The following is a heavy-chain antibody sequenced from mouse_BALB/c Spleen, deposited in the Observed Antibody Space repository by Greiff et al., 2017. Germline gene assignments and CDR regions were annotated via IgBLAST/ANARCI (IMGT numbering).Heavy chain of an antibody. V-gene: IGHV1S135*01. CDR3: ARMENGDYGTFAY. D-gene: IGHD2-13*01. J-gene: IGHJ3*01. CDR2: IDPSNGGT. CDR1: GYSFTDYN. Sequence: EVQLQEPGPELVKPGASVKVSCKASGYSFTDYNMYWVKQSHGKSLEWIGYIDPSNGGTSYNQKFKDKATLTVDKSSSTAFMHLNSLTSEDSAVYYCARMENGDYGTFAYWGQGTLVTVSA.